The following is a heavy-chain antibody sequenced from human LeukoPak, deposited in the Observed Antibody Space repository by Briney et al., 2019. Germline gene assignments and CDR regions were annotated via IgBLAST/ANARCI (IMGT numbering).Heavy chain of an antibody. D-gene: IGHD6-13*01. CDR2: IYPRDSNT. V-gene: IGHV5-51*01. Sequence: GESLKISCKGSGYGSGYSFTSHWIAWVRQMPGKGLEWMGIIYPRDSNTIYSPSFQGQVTISVDTSINTAYLQWISLKASDTAMYYCARRPIAAGGAYNWFDPWGQGTLVTVSS. CDR3: ARRPIAAGGAYNWFDP. CDR1: GYSFTSHW. J-gene: IGHJ5*02.